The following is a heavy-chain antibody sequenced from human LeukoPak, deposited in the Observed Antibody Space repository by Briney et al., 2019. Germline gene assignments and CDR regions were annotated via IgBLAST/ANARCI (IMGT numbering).Heavy chain of an antibody. CDR2: INGDGSST. V-gene: IGHV3-74*01. D-gene: IGHD6-19*01. CDR1: GFIFNNYW. Sequence: GGSLRLSCAASGFIFNNYWMHWVRQTPGEGPLWLPRINGDGSSTSYAYSVQGRFIISRDNAKNTLYLQMNSLRAEDTAVYYCTRQWHIHSDYWGQGTLVTVSS. CDR3: TRQWHIHSDY. J-gene: IGHJ4*02.